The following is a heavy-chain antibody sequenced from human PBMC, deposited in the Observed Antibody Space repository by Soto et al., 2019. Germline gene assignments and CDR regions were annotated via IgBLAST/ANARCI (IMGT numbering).Heavy chain of an antibody. CDR2: INGDGSST. D-gene: IGHD2-21*01. CDR3: ARGIKNYYGMDV. Sequence: PGGSLRLSCAASRFTFRSYWMHWVRQAPGKGLVWVSRINGDGSSTSYADSVRGRFTIFRDNARNTLSLQMNSLRADDTAVYYCARGIKNYYGMDVWGQGTTVTVSS. V-gene: IGHV3-74*01. J-gene: IGHJ6*02. CDR1: RFTFRSYW.